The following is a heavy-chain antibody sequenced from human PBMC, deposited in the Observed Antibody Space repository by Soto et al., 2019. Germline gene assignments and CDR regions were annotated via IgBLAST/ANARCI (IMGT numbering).Heavy chain of an antibody. Sequence: ASVKVSCKVSGYTLTKLSMHWVLQAPGKGLEWMGGFDREYGETIYAQAFQGRLSMTADTSRDTAYMDLRSLRSEDTAVSYCEVGPARASRGLIDSWGQGPLVTVSS. CDR1: GYTLTKLS. D-gene: IGHD2-15*01. CDR2: FDREYGET. CDR3: EVGPARASRGLIDS. J-gene: IGHJ4*02. V-gene: IGHV1-24*01.